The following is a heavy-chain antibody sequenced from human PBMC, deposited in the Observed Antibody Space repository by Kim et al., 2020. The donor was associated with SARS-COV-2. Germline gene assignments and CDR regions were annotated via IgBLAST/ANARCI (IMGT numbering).Heavy chain of an antibody. D-gene: IGHD3-22*01. V-gene: IGHV3-11*06. CDR3: AREFYDSGDYTYYFDY. J-gene: IGHJ4*02. Sequence: DSVKRRFTISRDNAKKSLYLKMNSLRAEDTAVYYCAREFYDSGDYTYYFDYWGQGTPVTVSS.